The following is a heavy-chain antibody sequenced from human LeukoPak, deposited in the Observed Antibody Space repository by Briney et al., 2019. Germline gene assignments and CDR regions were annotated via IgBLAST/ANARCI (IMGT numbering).Heavy chain of an antibody. D-gene: IGHD6-19*01. CDR3: AKDLSSGWYPYYFDF. CDR1: GFTFSNYA. V-gene: IGHV3-23*01. J-gene: IGHJ4*02. Sequence: GGSLRLSCAASGFTFSNYAMNWVRQAPGKGLERVSAISGSGAATFNADSVKGRFTISRDNSKNTLYLQMNSLRAEDTAVYYCAKDLSSGWYPYYFDFWGRGTLVTVSS. CDR2: ISGSGAAT.